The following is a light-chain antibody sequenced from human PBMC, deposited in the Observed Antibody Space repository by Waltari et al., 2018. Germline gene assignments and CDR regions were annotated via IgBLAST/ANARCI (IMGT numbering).Light chain of an antibody. CDR1: SSDIGGHDA. CDR2: AVS. V-gene: IGLV2-14*01. Sequence: QSALTQPASVSGSPGQSITISCIGTSSDIGGHDAVSWYRQKPGKAPALTIYAVSSRPFATSTRVSGSKSGTSAALAISGLRSEDEANYYCAAWDDSLWVFGGGTKLTVL. CDR3: AAWDDSLWV. J-gene: IGLJ3*02.